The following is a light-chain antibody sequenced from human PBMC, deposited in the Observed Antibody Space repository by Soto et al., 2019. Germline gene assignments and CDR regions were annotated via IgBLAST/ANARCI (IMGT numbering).Light chain of an antibody. CDR2: AAS. Sequence: DIQMTQSPTSLSASVGDRVTITCRASQGIRNCEAQYQQKPGHAPKLLFYAASTLXXGVPSRFSGSGSGTXXXXXXXXXXXXDVATYSXXKYSSVPVFGPGTKVEIK. V-gene: IGKV1-27*01. CDR3: XKYSSVPV. CDR1: QGIRNC. J-gene: IGKJ3*01.